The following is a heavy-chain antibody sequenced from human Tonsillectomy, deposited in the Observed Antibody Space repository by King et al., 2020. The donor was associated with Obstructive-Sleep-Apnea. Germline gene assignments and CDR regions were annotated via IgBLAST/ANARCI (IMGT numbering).Heavy chain of an antibody. D-gene: IGHD1-26*01. V-gene: IGHV3-9*01. Sequence: VQLVESGGGLLQPGRSLRLSCASSGFTLDDYAMHWVRQVPGRGLEWVSGISWNIGNIVYADSVKGRFTITRDNAKNSLYLQMNGLRAEDTALYYCAKDRGFDTWGGFDYWGQGALVTVFS. CDR2: ISWNIGNI. CDR3: AKDRGFDTWGGFDY. J-gene: IGHJ4*02. CDR1: GFTLDDYA.